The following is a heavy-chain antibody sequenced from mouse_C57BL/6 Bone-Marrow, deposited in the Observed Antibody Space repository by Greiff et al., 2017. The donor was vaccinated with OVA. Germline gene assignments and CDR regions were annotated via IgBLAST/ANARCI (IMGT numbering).Heavy chain of an antibody. Sequence: EVQRVESGGGLVQPGGSMKLSCAASGFTFSDAWMDWVRQSPEKGLEWVAEIRNKANNHATYYAESVKGRFTISRDDSKSSVYLQMNSLRAEDTGIYYCTRDWDVPFDYWGQGTTLTVSS. CDR1: GFTFSDAW. V-gene: IGHV6-6*01. D-gene: IGHD4-1*01. CDR2: IRNKANNHAT. J-gene: IGHJ2*01. CDR3: TRDWDVPFDY.